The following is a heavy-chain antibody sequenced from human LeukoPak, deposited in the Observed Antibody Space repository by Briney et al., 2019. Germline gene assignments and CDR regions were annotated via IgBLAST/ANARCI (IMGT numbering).Heavy chain of an antibody. V-gene: IGHV3-48*04. Sequence: WGSLRLSCAASGFTFSTYGMNWVRQAPGKGLQWVSYISSSSSTIYYADSVEGRFTISRDNAKNSLYLQMNSLRAEDTALYYCARGREDYDSGGYYLLFDFWGQGTLVTVSS. D-gene: IGHD3-22*01. CDR1: GFTFSTYG. J-gene: IGHJ4*02. CDR2: ISSSSSTI. CDR3: ARGREDYDSGGYYLLFDF.